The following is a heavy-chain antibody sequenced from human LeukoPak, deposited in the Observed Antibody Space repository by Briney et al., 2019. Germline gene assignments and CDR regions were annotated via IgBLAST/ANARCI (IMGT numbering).Heavy chain of an antibody. D-gene: IGHD2-21*02. V-gene: IGHV1-46*01. Sequence: GASVKVSCRASGYTFTGYYMHWVRQAPGQGLEWMGIINPSGGSTSYAQKFQGRVTMTRDTSTSTVYMELSSLRSEDTAVYYCARGISYCGGDCADWFDPWGQGTLVTVSS. CDR3: ARGISYCGGDCADWFDP. CDR2: INPSGGST. J-gene: IGHJ5*02. CDR1: GYTFTGYY.